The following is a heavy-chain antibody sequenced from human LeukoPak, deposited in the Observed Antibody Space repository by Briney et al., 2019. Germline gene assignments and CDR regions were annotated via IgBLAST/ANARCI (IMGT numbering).Heavy chain of an antibody. J-gene: IGHJ4*02. Sequence: GGSLRLSCAASGFTVSSNYMSWIRQAPGKGLEWVSVIYSGGSTYYADSVKGRFTISRDNSKNTLYLQMNGLRAEDTAVYYCARLGVGATDDYWGQGTLVTVSS. D-gene: IGHD1-26*01. CDR1: GFTVSSNY. V-gene: IGHV3-53*01. CDR2: IYSGGST. CDR3: ARLGVGATDDY.